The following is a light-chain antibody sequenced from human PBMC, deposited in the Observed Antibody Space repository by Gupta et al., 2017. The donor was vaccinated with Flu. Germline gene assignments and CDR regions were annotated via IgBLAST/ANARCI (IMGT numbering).Light chain of an antibody. CDR1: QSVSSY. Sequence: EIVLTQSPATLSLSPGERATLSCRASQSVSSYLAWYQQKPGQAPRLLIYDASNRATGIPARFSGSGYGKDVTLTISSRVPEEFAGYYFQLRGNWPPWTCGQGTKVEIK. CDR2: DAS. J-gene: IGKJ1*01. V-gene: IGKV3-11*01. CDR3: QLRGNWPPWT.